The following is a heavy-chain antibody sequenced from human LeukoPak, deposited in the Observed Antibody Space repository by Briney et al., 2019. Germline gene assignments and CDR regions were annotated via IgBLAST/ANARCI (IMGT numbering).Heavy chain of an antibody. CDR3: ARGVRYGSGSYYEFNWFDP. V-gene: IGHV1-8*01. D-gene: IGHD3-10*01. J-gene: IGHJ5*02. CDR1: GYTFTSYD. Sequence: GASVKVSCKASGYTFTSYDINWVRQATGQGLEWMGWMNPNSGNTGYAQKFQGRVTMTRNNSISTAYMELSSLRSEDTAVYYCARGVRYGSGSYYEFNWFDPWGQGTLVTVSS. CDR2: MNPNSGNT.